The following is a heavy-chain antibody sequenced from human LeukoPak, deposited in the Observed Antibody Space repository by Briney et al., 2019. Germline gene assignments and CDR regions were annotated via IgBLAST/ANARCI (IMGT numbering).Heavy chain of an antibody. CDR1: GGSVSSGSYY. J-gene: IGHJ4*02. CDR3: AKLGGVWESTLYFDY. D-gene: IGHD2-8*02. Sequence: PSETLSLTCTVSGGSVSSGSYYWNWIRQHPGKGLEWIGYFYFSGSTDYNPSLKGRVTISVDTSNNQLSLKLTSVTAADTAVYYCAKLGGVWESTLYFDYWAQGTVDTVSS. CDR2: FYFSGST. V-gene: IGHV4-31*03.